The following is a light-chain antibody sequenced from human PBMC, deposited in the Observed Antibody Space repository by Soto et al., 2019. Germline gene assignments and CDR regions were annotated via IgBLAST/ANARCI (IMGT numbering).Light chain of an antibody. V-gene: IGKV1-5*03. CDR2: KAS. J-gene: IGKJ1*01. CDR3: QQYNSYSKG. Sequence: ITRPPFLVSGSVGDRLTITCRASQTISSWLAWYQQKPGKAPKLLIYKASTLKSGVPSRFSGSGSGTEFTLTISCLQPDDFATYYCQQYNSYSKGFGERTKVDIK. CDR1: QTISSW.